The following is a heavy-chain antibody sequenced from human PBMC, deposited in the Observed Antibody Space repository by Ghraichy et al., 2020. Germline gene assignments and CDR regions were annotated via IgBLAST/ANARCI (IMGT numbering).Heavy chain of an antibody. J-gene: IGHJ6*02. CDR3: GREFRYCSGGSCSQPEGGVDV. D-gene: IGHD2-15*01. V-gene: IGHV1-18*01. Sequence: ASVKVSCKASGYTFTSYGISWVRQAPGQGLEWMGWISGYNGNINYAQKLQGRVTMTTETSTSTAYMELRSLRPDDTAVYYCGREFRYCSGGSCSQPEGGVDVWGQGTTVTVSS. CDR1: GYTFTSYG. CDR2: ISGYNGNI.